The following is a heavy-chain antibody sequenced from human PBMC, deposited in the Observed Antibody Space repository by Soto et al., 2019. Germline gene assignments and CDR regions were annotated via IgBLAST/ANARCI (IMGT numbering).Heavy chain of an antibody. CDR1: GFTFSSYG. CDR3: ARDPYGDYVGGY. J-gene: IGHJ4*02. CDR2: IWYDGSNK. Sequence: QVQLVESGGGVVQPGMSLRLSCAASGFTFSSYGMHWVRQAPGKGLEWVAVIWYDGSNKYYEDSVKGRFTISRDNSKNTLYLQMNSLRAEDTAVYYCARDPYGDYVGGYWGQGTLVTVSS. D-gene: IGHD4-17*01. V-gene: IGHV3-33*01.